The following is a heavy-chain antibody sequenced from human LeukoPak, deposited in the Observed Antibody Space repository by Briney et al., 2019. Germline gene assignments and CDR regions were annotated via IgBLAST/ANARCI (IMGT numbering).Heavy chain of an antibody. V-gene: IGHV1-2*02. Sequence: ASVKVSCKASGYTFTGYYMHWVRQAPGQGLEWMGWINPNSGGTNYAQKFQGRVTMTRDTSISTAYMELSRLRSDDAAVYYCARDVWYDSSGYPTIDYWGQGTLVTVSS. CDR3: ARDVWYDSSGYPTIDY. D-gene: IGHD3-22*01. CDR1: GYTFTGYY. J-gene: IGHJ4*02. CDR2: INPNSGGT.